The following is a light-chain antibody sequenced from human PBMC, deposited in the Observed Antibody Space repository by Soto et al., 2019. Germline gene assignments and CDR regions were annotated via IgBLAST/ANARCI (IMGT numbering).Light chain of an antibody. V-gene: IGKV2-30*02. Sequence: DVVMTQSPLSLPVTLGQPASISCRSSQSLIHSDGDTYLNWFQQRPGRSPRRLMYKVSDRDSGVTDRFCGRGSGTDFTLKLSRVEAEDVAIYYCMEGNHWPWTFGQGTEVEMK. J-gene: IGKJ1*01. CDR2: KVS. CDR1: QSLIHSDGDTY. CDR3: MEGNHWPWT.